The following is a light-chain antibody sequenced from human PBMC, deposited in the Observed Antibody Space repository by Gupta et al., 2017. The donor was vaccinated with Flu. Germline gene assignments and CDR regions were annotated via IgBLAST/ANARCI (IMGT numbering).Light chain of an antibody. CDR3: SSYTDRSTLFV. CDR2: DVS. J-gene: IGLJ2*01. Sequence: ISCTATSGDLGGYNYVSWYQQHPGKAPNLIICDVSSRPSGVADRFSGSKSGNTASLTISGLQAEEEADYYCSSYTDRSTLFVFGGGTKMTVL. V-gene: IGLV2-14*03. CDR1: SGDLGGYNY.